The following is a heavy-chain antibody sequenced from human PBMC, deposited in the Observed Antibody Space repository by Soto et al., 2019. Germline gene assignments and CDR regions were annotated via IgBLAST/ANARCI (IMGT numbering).Heavy chain of an antibody. CDR2: ISWNSGSI. CDR3: AKDIEARPSLFDY. Sequence: ESGGGLVPPGRSLRLSCAASGFTFDDYAMHWVRQAPGKGLEWVSGISWNSGSIGYADSVKGRFTISRDNAKNSLYLQMNSLRAEDTALYYCAKDIEARPSLFDYWGQGTLVTVSS. CDR1: GFTFDDYA. V-gene: IGHV3-9*01. D-gene: IGHD5-12*01. J-gene: IGHJ4*02.